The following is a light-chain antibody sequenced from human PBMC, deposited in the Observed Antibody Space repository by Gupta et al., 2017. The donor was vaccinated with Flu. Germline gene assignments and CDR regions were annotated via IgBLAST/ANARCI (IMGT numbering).Light chain of an antibody. Sequence: DIPMSQSQSSLSASVGDRVTITCQASQDISNYLNWYQQKPGKALKLVIYDASNLETGVPSRFSGSGSGTDCTFTISSLHPEDISTYYCQQYDNLLLITFGQGTRLEMK. CDR2: DAS. V-gene: IGKV1-33*01. CDR1: QDISNY. J-gene: IGKJ5*01. CDR3: QQYDNLLLIT.